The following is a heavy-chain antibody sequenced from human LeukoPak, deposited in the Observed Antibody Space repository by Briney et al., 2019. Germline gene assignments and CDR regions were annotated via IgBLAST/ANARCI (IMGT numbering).Heavy chain of an antibody. Sequence: GASVTVSCKAPGYTFTSYDINWVRQAAGQGLEWMGWISAYNGNTNYAQKLQGRVTMTTDTSTSTAYMELRSLRSDDTAVYYCARDSFINPVLLWFGELTNAPVADYYYYYYMDVWGKGTTVTISS. CDR3: ARDSFINPVLLWFGELTNAPVADYYYYYYMDV. J-gene: IGHJ6*03. CDR1: GYTFTSYD. V-gene: IGHV1-18*01. D-gene: IGHD3-10*01. CDR2: ISAYNGNT.